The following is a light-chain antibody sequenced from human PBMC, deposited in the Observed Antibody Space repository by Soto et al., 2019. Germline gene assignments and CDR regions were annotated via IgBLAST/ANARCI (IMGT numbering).Light chain of an antibody. CDR3: SSYTSSSILV. J-gene: IGLJ2*01. CDR1: SSDVGGYNY. CDR2: EVS. V-gene: IGLV2-14*01. Sequence: QSALTQPASVSGSPGQSITISCTGTSSDVGGYNYVSWYQQHPGKAPKLLIYEVSNRPSGGSNRFSGSKSGNTASLTISGLQAEDEADYYCSSYTSSSILVFGGGTTLTVL.